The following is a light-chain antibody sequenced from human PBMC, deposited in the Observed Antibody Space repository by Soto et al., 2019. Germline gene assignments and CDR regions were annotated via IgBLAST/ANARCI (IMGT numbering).Light chain of an antibody. V-gene: IGKV1-27*01. CDR1: QTISSW. J-gene: IGKJ4*01. Sequence: DIQMTQSPSTLSGSVGDRVTITCRASQTISSWLAWYQQKPGKVPKLLIYAASTLQSGVPSRFSGSGSGTDFTLTISSLQPEDFAVYYCQQFSSYPLTFGGGTKVDIK. CDR3: QQFSSYPLT. CDR2: AAS.